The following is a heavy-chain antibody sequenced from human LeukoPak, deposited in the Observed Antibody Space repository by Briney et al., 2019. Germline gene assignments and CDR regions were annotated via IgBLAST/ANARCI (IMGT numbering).Heavy chain of an antibody. Sequence: HPGRSLRLSCAASGFTFSSYGLHWVRQAPGKGLEWVAVIWYDGGNKYYPDSVKGRFTISRDDSKNTLYLQMNSLRAEDTAVYYCARDSGPLDTWGQGTLVTVSS. V-gene: IGHV3-33*01. CDR3: ARDSGPLDT. J-gene: IGHJ5*02. CDR1: GFTFSSYG. CDR2: IWYDGGNK. D-gene: IGHD1-1*01.